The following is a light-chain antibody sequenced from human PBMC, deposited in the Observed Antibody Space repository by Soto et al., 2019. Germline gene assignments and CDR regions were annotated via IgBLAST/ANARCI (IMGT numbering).Light chain of an antibody. CDR3: CSYAGSSTLAV. CDR2: EVS. V-gene: IGLV2-23*02. J-gene: IGLJ7*01. Sequence: QSALTQPASVSGSPGQSITISCTGTSSDVGSYNLVSWYQQHPTKAPKLMIYEVSKRPSGVSNRFSGSKSDNTASLTISGIQAEEEADYYCCSYAGSSTLAVFGGGTQLTVL. CDR1: SSDVGSYNL.